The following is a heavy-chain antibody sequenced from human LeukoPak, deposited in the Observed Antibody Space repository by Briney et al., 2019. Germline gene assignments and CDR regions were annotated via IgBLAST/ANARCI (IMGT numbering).Heavy chain of an antibody. D-gene: IGHD3-16*01. V-gene: IGHV3-21*01. J-gene: IGHJ5*01. Sequence: GGSLRLSCAASGFTFTSYTISWVRQAPGKGLEWVSSIDSSSRHIYYADLLKGRITISRDNSKKSVYLQLNSLTAEDTAVYYCVRDWGPLDSWGQGALVTVSS. CDR2: IDSSSRHI. CDR3: VRDWGPLDS. CDR1: GFTFTSYT.